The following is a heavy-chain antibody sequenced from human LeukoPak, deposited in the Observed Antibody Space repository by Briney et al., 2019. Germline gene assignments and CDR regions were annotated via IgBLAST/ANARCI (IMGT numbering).Heavy chain of an antibody. Sequence: GASVKVSCKASGGTFSSYAISWVRPAPGQGLEWMGGIIPIFGTANYAQKFQGRVTITADESTSTAYMELSSLRSEDTAVYYCARAYCSGGSCYRTFDYWGQGTLVTVSS. D-gene: IGHD2-15*01. CDR2: IIPIFGTA. CDR1: GGTFSSYA. CDR3: ARAYCSGGSCYRTFDY. J-gene: IGHJ4*02. V-gene: IGHV1-69*13.